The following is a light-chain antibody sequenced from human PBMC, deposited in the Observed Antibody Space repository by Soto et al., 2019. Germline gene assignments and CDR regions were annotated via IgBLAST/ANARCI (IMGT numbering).Light chain of an antibody. CDR1: QGIRDD. CDR3: QQYYSYPWT. CDR2: AAS. J-gene: IGKJ1*01. Sequence: DIQLTQSPSSLSASVGDRVTITCRASQGIRDDLGWYQQKAGEAPKRLIYAASSLHSGVPSRFSGRGSGTDFTLTISCLQSEDFATYYCQQYYSYPWTFGQGTKVDIK. V-gene: IGKV1-17*01.